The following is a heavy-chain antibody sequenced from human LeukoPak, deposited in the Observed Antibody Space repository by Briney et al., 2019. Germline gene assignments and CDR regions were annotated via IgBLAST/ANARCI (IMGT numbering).Heavy chain of an antibody. D-gene: IGHD4-11*01. Sequence: GGSLRLSCAASGFTFSSYAMHWVRQAPGKGLEWVAVILYDGSNKYYADSVKGRFTISRDNSKNTLYLQMNSLRAEDTAVYYCAREDYIGYYMDVWGKGTTVTVSS. V-gene: IGHV3-30*04. CDR1: GFTFSSYA. CDR2: ILYDGSNK. J-gene: IGHJ6*03. CDR3: AREDYIGYYMDV.